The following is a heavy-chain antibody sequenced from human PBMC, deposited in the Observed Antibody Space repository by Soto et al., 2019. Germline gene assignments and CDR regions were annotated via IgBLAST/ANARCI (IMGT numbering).Heavy chain of an antibody. D-gene: IGHD3-22*01. J-gene: IGHJ4*02. CDR2: IIPIFGTA. V-gene: IGHV1-69*01. Sequence: QVQLVQSGAEVKKPGSSVKVSCKASGGTFSSYAISWVRQAPGQGLEWMGGIIPIFGTANYAQKFQGRVTITADESTSTAYMELSSLRSEDTAVYYCARDPLHYYDSSGYYYPPHYWGQGTLVTVSS. CDR1: GGTFSSYA. CDR3: ARDPLHYYDSSGYYYPPHY.